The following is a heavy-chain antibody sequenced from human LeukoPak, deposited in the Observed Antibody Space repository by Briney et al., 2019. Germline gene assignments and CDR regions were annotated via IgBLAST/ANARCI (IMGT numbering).Heavy chain of an antibody. J-gene: IGHJ4*02. CDR2: ISSSSSYI. CDR1: GFTFSTYW. CDR3: ARDRGSGWQEAFDY. V-gene: IGHV3-21*01. D-gene: IGHD6-19*01. Sequence: GGSLRLSCAASGFTFSTYWMTWVRQAPGKGLEWVSSISSSSSYIYYADSVKGRFTISRDNAKNSLYLQMNSLRAEDAAVYYCARDRGSGWQEAFDYWGQGTLVTVSS.